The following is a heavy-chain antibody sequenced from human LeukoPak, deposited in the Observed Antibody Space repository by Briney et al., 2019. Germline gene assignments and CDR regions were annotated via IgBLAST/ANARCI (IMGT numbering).Heavy chain of an antibody. CDR1: GFTFSSYW. Sequence: GGSLRLSCAASGFTFSSYWMSWVRQAPGKGLEWVANIKQDGSEKYYVDSVKGRFTISRDNAKNSLYLQTNSLRAEDTAVYYCARESGYCSGGSCYYYGMDVWGQGTTVTVSS. CDR3: ARESGYCSGGSCYYYGMDV. J-gene: IGHJ6*02. D-gene: IGHD2-15*01. V-gene: IGHV3-7*01. CDR2: IKQDGSEK.